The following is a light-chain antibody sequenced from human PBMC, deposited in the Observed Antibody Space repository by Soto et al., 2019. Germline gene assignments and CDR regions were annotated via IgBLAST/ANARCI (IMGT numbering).Light chain of an antibody. CDR2: DVS. CDR3: QQYNGYSRT. CDR1: QGISSW. Sequence: DIQMTQSPSTLSASVGDRVTITCQASQGISSWLAWYQQKPGKAPKLLISDVSSLERGVPSRFSGSGSGTEFTLTISSMQPDDFATFYCQQYNGYSRTFGQGTKVDIK. J-gene: IGKJ1*01. V-gene: IGKV1-5*01.